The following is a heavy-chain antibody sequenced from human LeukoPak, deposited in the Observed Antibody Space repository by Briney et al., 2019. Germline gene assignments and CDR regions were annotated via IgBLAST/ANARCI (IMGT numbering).Heavy chain of an antibody. J-gene: IGHJ3*02. V-gene: IGHV3-23*01. CDR3: AKEGDSSGYYSDAFDI. Sequence: GASLRLSCAASGFTFSSYAMSWVRQAPEKGLEWVSAISGSGGSTYYADSVKGRFTISRDNSKNTLYLQMNSLRAEDTAVYYCAKEGDSSGYYSDAFDIWGQGTMVTVSS. D-gene: IGHD3-22*01. CDR2: ISGSGGST. CDR1: GFTFSSYA.